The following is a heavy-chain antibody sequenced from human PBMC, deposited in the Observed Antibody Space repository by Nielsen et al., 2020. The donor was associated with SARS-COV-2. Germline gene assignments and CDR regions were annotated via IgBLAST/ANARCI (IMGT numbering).Heavy chain of an antibody. CDR3: ARDINPGYSSS. D-gene: IGHD6-13*01. CDR2: IYYSGST. CDR1: GGSVSSGSYY. V-gene: IGHV4-61*01. J-gene: IGHJ4*02. Sequence: SETLSLTCTVSGGSVSSGSYYWSWIRQPPGKGLEWIGYIYYSGSTNYNPSLKSRVTISVDTSKNQFSLKLSSVTAADTAVYYCARDINPGYSSSWGQGTLVTVSS.